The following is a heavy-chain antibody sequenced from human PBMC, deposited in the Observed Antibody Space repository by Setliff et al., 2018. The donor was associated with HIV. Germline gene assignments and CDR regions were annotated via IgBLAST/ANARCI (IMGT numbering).Heavy chain of an antibody. V-gene: IGHV5-51*01. CDR1: GYSFTSYW. J-gene: IGHJ3*01. CDR3: ARVRVGATDGFDL. CDR2: IYPGDTDT. D-gene: IGHD1-26*01. Sequence: GESLKISCKGFGYSFTSYWIGWVRQMPGNGLEWMGIIYPGDTDTRYSPSLQGQVTISADESINTAYLQWSRLKASDTAMYFCARVRVGATDGFDLLGQGTMVTVSS.